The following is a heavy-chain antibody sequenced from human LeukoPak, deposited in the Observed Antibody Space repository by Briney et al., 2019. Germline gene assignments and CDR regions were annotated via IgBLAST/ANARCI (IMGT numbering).Heavy chain of an antibody. V-gene: IGHV4-34*01. D-gene: IGHD3-9*01. J-gene: IGHJ4*02. CDR2: INHSEST. CDR3: ARSPGDILSGYLDY. Sequence: SETLSLTCAVYGGSFSGYYWSWIRQPPGKGLEWIGEINHSESTNYNPSLKSRVTISVDTSKNQFSLKLSSVTAADTAVYYCARSPGDILSGYLDYWGQGTLVTVSS. CDR1: GGSFSGYY.